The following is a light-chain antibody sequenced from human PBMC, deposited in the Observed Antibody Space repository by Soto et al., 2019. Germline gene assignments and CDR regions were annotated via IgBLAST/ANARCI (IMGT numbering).Light chain of an antibody. CDR2: SAS. Sequence: IQMTQSPSSLSASIGDRVTITCRASQGIGVRLAWFQQKPGKAPQYLIQSASTLASGVPSRFSGSGSGTDFTLTISNLQPEDVATYYCQQSYSTPWTFGQGTKVDIK. CDR1: QGIGVR. V-gene: IGKV1-12*01. CDR3: QQSYSTPWT. J-gene: IGKJ1*01.